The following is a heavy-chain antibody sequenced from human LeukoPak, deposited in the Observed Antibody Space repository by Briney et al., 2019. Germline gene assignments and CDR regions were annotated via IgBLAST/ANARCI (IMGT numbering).Heavy chain of an antibody. CDR1: GFTFSSYG. J-gene: IGHJ5*02. CDR2: IKQDGSEK. V-gene: IGHV3-7*01. CDR3: ARDCGDSNYPQPNWFDP. Sequence: GGSLRLSCAASGFTFSSYGMHWVRQAPGKGLEWVANIKQDGSEKYYVDSVKSRLTISRDNAKNSLYLQMNSLRAEDTAVYYCARDCGDSNYPQPNWFDPWGQGTLVTVSS. D-gene: IGHD4-11*01.